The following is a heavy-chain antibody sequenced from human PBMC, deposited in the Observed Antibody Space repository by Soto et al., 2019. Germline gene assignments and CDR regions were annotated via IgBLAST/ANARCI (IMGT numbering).Heavy chain of an antibody. D-gene: IGHD6-13*01. Sequence: QVQLVQSGAEVKKPGASVKVSCKASGYTFTSYDINWVRQATGQGLGWMGWMNPNSGNTVYAQKFQGRVTMTRNTSISTAYMELSSLRSEDTDVYYCARGRSAAGTGWFDPWGQGTLVTVSS. CDR2: MNPNSGNT. V-gene: IGHV1-8*01. CDR3: ARGRSAAGTGWFDP. J-gene: IGHJ5*02. CDR1: GYTFTSYD.